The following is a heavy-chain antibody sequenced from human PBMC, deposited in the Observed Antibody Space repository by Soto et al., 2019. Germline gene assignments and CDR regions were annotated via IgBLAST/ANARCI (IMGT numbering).Heavy chain of an antibody. CDR1: GFSLSNTRLG. Sequence: QVTLKESGPVLVKPTETLTLTCTVSGFSLSNTRLGVSWIRQPPGKALEWLAHIFSINEKSFNTSLKNRLTSSQDTSKSQVVLTMTNMDPVDTATYYCARNFAGHYAMDVWGQGTTVTVSS. CDR2: IFSINEK. CDR3: ARNFAGHYAMDV. J-gene: IGHJ6*01. V-gene: IGHV2-26*01.